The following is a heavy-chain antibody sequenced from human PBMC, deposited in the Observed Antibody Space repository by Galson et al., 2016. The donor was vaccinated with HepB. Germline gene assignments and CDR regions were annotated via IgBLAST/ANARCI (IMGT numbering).Heavy chain of an antibody. CDR1: GFTFSNHG. CDR3: ARDMYTGSDIIDY. D-gene: IGHD1-26*01. J-gene: IGHJ4*02. Sequence: SLRLSCAASGFTFSNHGMHWVRQAPGKGLECVAVIWADGGNKYYVDSVKGRFSISRDNSKNTVYLQMNSLRADDTAVYYCARDMYTGSDIIDYWGQGTLGSVSS. CDR2: IWADGGNK. V-gene: IGHV3-33*01.